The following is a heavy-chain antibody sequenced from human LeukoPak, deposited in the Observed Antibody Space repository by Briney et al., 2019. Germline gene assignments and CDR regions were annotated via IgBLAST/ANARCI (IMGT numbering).Heavy chain of an antibody. CDR1: GDSVSSNSAA. D-gene: IGHD6-19*01. V-gene: IGHV6-1*01. CDR2: TYYRSKWSN. CDR3: ARNNPNSRGWYIFDY. Sequence: SQTLSLTCAISGDSVSSNSAAWHWIRQSPSRGLEWLGRTYYRSKWSNDYALSVKSRITINPYTSKNQFSLQLNSVTPEDTAVYYCARNNPNSRGWYIFDYWGQGTLVTVSS. J-gene: IGHJ4*02.